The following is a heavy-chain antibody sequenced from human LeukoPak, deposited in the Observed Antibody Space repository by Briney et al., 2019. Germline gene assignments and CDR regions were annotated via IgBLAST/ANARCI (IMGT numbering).Heavy chain of an antibody. CDR1: GGSISSYY. Sequence: KPSETLSLTRTDSGGSISSYYWSWIRQPAGKGLEWIGRIYTSGSTNYNASLKSRVSMSVDTSKNQFSLKLSSVTAADTAVFYCAREDSGSYREFDYWGQGTLVTVSS. V-gene: IGHV4-4*07. CDR3: AREDSGSYREFDY. J-gene: IGHJ4*02. CDR2: IYTSGST. D-gene: IGHD1-26*01.